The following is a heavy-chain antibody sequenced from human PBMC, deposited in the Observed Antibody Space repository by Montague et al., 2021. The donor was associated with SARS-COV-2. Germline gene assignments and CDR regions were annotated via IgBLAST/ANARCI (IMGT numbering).Heavy chain of an antibody. V-gene: IGHV3-53*04. Sequence: SLRLSCAASGFTVSSNYMSWVRQAPGKGLEWVSVIYSGGSTYYADSVKGRFTISRHNSKNTLYLQVNSLRAEDTAVYYCARDLTYGSGRSYYYGMDVWGQGTTVTVSS. CDR3: ARDLTYGSGRSYYYGMDV. CDR1: GFTVSSNY. J-gene: IGHJ6*02. D-gene: IGHD3-10*01. CDR2: IYSGGST.